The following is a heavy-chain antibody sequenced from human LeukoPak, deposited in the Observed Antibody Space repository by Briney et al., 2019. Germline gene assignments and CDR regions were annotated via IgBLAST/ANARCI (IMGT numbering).Heavy chain of an antibody. CDR3: ARDIKVGSSWYYFDY. Sequence: GGSLRLSCAASGFTFSSYSMNWVRQAPGKGLEWVSYISSSSSTIYYADSVKGRFTISRDNAKNSLYLQMNSLRVEDTALYYCARDIKVGSSWYYFDYWGQGPLVTVSS. V-gene: IGHV3-48*04. J-gene: IGHJ4*02. CDR2: ISSSSSTI. CDR1: GFTFSSYS. D-gene: IGHD6-13*01.